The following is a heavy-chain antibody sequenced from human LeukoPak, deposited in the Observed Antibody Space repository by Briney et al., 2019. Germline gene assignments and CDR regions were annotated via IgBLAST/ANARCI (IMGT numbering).Heavy chain of an antibody. J-gene: IGHJ5*02. CDR1: GGSISSYY. V-gene: IGHV4-59*01. D-gene: IGHD2-15*01. CDR3: VRVLGYCSAGTCYPRFDP. Sequence: SETLSLTFLVSGGSISSYYWSWIRQPPGKGLEWIGYIYYSGTTNYNPSLKSRVTISVDTSKNQFSLNLSSVTAADTAVYYCVRVLGYCSAGTCYPRFDPWGQGTLVTVSS. CDR2: IYYSGTT.